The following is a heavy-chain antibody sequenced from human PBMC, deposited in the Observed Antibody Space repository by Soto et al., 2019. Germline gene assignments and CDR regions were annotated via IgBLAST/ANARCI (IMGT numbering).Heavy chain of an antibody. CDR1: GFTFSSYG. J-gene: IGHJ4*02. V-gene: IGHV3-30*18. CDR2: ISYDGSNK. CDR3: AKGGSSWYGGNYFDY. Sequence: QVQLVESGGGVVQPGRSMRLSCAASGFTFSSYGMHWVRQAPGKGLEWVAVISYDGSNKYYADSVKGRFTISRDKSKNTLYLQMNSLRAEDTAVYYCAKGGSSWYGGNYFDYWGQGTLVTVSS. D-gene: IGHD6-13*01.